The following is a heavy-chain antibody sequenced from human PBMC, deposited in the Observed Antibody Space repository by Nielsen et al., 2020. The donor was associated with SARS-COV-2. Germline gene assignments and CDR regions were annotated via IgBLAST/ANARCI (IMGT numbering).Heavy chain of an antibody. Sequence: GESLKISCAASGFTFSSYAMHWVRQAPGKGLEWVAVISYDGSNKYYVDSVKGRFTISRDNSKSTLHLLMNSLRVEDTAVYYCVKGLRSEGRSWIHLWVRYAMDVWGQGTMVAVSS. J-gene: IGHJ6*02. CDR3: VKGLRSEGRSWIHLWVRYAMDV. D-gene: IGHD5-18*01. V-gene: IGHV3-30-3*01. CDR1: GFTFSSYA. CDR2: ISYDGSNK.